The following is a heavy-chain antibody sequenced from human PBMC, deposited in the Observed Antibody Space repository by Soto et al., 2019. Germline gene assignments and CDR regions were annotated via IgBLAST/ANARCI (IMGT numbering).Heavy chain of an antibody. Sequence: NPSETLSLTCSVSGGSISSYYWSWIRQPPGKGLEWIGYIYYTGSTNYNPSLKSRVTISVDTSKNQFSLKLSSVTAADTAVYYCARDGGSISYYYGMDVWGHGTTVTVSS. J-gene: IGHJ6*02. CDR1: GGSISSYY. V-gene: IGHV4-59*01. CDR3: ARDGGSISYYYGMDV. CDR2: IYYTGST. D-gene: IGHD2-15*01.